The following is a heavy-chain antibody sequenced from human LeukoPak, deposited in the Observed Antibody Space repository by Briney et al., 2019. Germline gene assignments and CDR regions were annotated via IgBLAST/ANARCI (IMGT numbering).Heavy chain of an antibody. CDR2: ISSSSSYI. CDR1: GFTFSSYS. Sequence: GGSLRLSYAASGFTFSSYSMNWVRQAPGKGLEWVSSISSSSSYIYYADSVKGRFTISRDNAKNSLYLQMNSLRAEDTAVYYCARDFDYYGMDVWGQGTTVTVSS. CDR3: ARDFDYYGMDV. J-gene: IGHJ6*02. V-gene: IGHV3-21*01.